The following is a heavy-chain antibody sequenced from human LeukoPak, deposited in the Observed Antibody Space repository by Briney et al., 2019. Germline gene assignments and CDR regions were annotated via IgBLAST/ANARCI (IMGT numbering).Heavy chain of an antibody. CDR2: ISGSGAST. Sequence: GGSLRLSCAASGFTFSNYAMTWVRQAPGKGLEWVSAISGSGASTYYADSLKGRFTISRDNSKNTLYLQMNSLRAEDTGVYYCAKGALGGITMPYSWFDPWGQGTLVTVSS. D-gene: IGHD3-10*01. J-gene: IGHJ5*02. CDR3: AKGALGGITMPYSWFDP. V-gene: IGHV3-23*01. CDR1: GFTFSNYA.